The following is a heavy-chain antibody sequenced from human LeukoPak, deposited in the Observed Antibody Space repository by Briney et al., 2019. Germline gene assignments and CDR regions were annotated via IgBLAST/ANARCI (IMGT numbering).Heavy chain of an antibody. CDR3: ARALRIAADWFDP. CDR1: GYTFTTYG. D-gene: IGHD6-13*01. J-gene: IGHJ5*02. V-gene: IGHV1-18*01. CDR2: ICAYNGET. Sequence: ASVKVSCKASGYTFTTYGITWVRQAPGQGLEWMGWICAYNGETSYAQNLQDRGTMATDTSTSTAYMELRSLISDDTAVYYCARALRIAADWFDPWGQGTLVTVSS.